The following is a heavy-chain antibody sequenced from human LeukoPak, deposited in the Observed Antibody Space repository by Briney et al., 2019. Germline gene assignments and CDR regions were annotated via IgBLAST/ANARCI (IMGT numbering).Heavy chain of an antibody. CDR1: GGSISSFY. D-gene: IGHD2-2*01. V-gene: IGHV4-59*01. CDR2: IYYSGST. Sequence: PSETLSLTRTVSGGSISSFYWSWIRQPPGKGLEWIGYIYYSGSTNYNPSLKSRVTISVDTSKNQFSLKLSSVTAADTAVYYCARGLGYCSSTSCYGFLYAFDIWGQGTMVTVSS. CDR3: ARGLGYCSSTSCYGFLYAFDI. J-gene: IGHJ3*02.